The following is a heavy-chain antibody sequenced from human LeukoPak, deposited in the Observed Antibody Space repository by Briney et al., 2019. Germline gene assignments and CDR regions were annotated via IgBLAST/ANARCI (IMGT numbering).Heavy chain of an antibody. CDR3: GRDPDECPGVAFDI. Sequence: GRSLTLSCLVSKFSFSVYTMHWVRPAPAKGLEWVANINQDGSKKYYVGSVNGRSTISRHNTHHSLYLQANRQRANHTTVYDLGRDPDECPGVAFDIWGQGTMVTVSS. CDR2: INQDGSKK. CDR1: KFSFSVYT. D-gene: IGHD2-2*01. V-gene: IGHV3-7*01. J-gene: IGHJ3*02.